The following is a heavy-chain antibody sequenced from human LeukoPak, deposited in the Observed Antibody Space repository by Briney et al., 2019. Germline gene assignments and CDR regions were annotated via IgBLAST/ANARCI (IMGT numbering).Heavy chain of an antibody. J-gene: IGHJ5*02. D-gene: IGHD6-13*01. CDR3: ARDVSIAVAGSNWFDP. V-gene: IGHV3-30*01. CDR1: GFTFSSYA. Sequence: GGSLRLSCAASGFTFSSYAMHWVRQAPGKGLEWVAVISYDGSNKYYADSVKGRFTISRDNSKSTLYLQMNSLRAEDTAVYSCARDVSIAVAGSNWFDPWGQGTLVTVSS. CDR2: ISYDGSNK.